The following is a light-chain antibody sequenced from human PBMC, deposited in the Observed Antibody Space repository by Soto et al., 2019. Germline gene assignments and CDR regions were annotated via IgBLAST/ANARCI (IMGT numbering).Light chain of an antibody. Sequence: EIVLTQSPGTLSLSPGERATLSCGASQSVNSNYLAWYQQKTGQAPRLLIYGAFGRATGIPERLSGSGSGTDFTLTISRLEPEDFAVYYCQQYGYSLTFGGGTKVEIK. V-gene: IGKV3-20*01. CDR2: GAF. CDR3: QQYGYSLT. J-gene: IGKJ4*01. CDR1: QSVNSNY.